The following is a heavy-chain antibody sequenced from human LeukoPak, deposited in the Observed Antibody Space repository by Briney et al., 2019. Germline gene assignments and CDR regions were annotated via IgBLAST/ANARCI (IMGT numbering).Heavy chain of an antibody. D-gene: IGHD4-11*01. Sequence: SETLSLTCAVSGGSISSSNWWSWVRQPPGKGLGWIGEIYHSGSTNYNPSLKSRVTISVDKSKNQFSLKLSSVTAADTAVYYCARTVQFSYYYYYYMDVWGKGTTVTVSS. CDR2: IYHSGST. V-gene: IGHV4-4*02. J-gene: IGHJ6*03. CDR1: GGSISSSNW. CDR3: ARTVQFSYYYYYYMDV.